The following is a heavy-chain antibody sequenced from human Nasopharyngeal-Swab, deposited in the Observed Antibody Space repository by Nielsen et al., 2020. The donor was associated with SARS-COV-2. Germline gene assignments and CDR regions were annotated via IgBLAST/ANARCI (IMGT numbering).Heavy chain of an antibody. Sequence: SETLSLTCTVSGGSISSYYWSWIRQPPGKGLEWIGEINHSGSTNYNPSLKSRVTISVDTSKNQFSLKLSSVTAADTAVYYCARGRGLVNWFDPWGQGTLVTVSS. CDR2: INHSGST. CDR3: ARGRGLVNWFDP. D-gene: IGHD6-6*01. V-gene: IGHV4-34*01. CDR1: GGSISSYY. J-gene: IGHJ5*02.